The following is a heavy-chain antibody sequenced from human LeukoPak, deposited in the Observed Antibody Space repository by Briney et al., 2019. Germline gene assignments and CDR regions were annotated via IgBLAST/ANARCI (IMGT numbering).Heavy chain of an antibody. J-gene: IGHJ4*02. CDR3: AKDRRRDDVLTGSFSD. Sequence: PGGSLRLSCAASGFTFSSYEMNWVRQAPGKGLEWVSYISSSGSTIYYADSVKGRFTISRDNAKNSLYLQMNSLKTEDTALYYCAKDRRRDDVLTGSFSDWGQGTLVTVSS. CDR1: GFTFSSYE. CDR2: ISSSGSTI. D-gene: IGHD3-9*01. V-gene: IGHV3-48*03.